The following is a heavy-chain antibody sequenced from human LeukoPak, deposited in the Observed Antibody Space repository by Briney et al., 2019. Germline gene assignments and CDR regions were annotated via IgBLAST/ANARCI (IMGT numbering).Heavy chain of an antibody. D-gene: IGHD6-13*01. CDR1: GFTFDDYA. Sequence: GRSLRLSCAASGFTFDDYAMHWVRQAPGKGLEWVSGISWNSGSIGYADSVKGRFTISRDNAKNSLYLQMNSLRAEDTALYYCAKGRIAAAGTDENYFDYWGQGTLVTVSS. CDR3: AKGRIAAAGTDENYFDY. J-gene: IGHJ4*02. V-gene: IGHV3-9*01. CDR2: ISWNSGSI.